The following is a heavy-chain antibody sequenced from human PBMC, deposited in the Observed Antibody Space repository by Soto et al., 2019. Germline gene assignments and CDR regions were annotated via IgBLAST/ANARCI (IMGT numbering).Heavy chain of an antibody. J-gene: IGHJ6*02. CDR3: ARDVSVVVPAAMTYYYGMDV. Sequence: SVKGSCKASGGSFSSYAISWVRQAPGQGLEWMGGIIPIFGTANYAQKSQGRVTITADESTSTAYMELSRLRSEDTAVYYCARDVSVVVPAAMTYYYGMDVWGQGTTVTVSS. D-gene: IGHD2-2*01. CDR2: IIPIFGTA. V-gene: IGHV1-69*13. CDR1: GGSFSSYA.